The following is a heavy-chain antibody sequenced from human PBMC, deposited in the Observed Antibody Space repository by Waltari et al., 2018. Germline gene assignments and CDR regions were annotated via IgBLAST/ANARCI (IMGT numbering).Heavy chain of an antibody. J-gene: IGHJ2*01. V-gene: IGHV4-39*01. CDR3: ARHPAMTIMLWYFDL. CDR2: IYYSRST. D-gene: IGHD2-8*01. Sequence: QLQLQESGPGLVKPSETLSLTCTVPGGSISSSSYYWGWIRQPPGKGPEWIGSIYYSRSTYDNPSLKSRVTISVDTSKNQCSLKLSSVTAADTAVYYCARHPAMTIMLWYFDLWGRGTLVTVSS. CDR1: GGSISSSSYY.